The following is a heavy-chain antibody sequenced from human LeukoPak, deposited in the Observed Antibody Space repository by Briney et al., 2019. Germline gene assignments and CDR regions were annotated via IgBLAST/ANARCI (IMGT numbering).Heavy chain of an antibody. CDR1: GFTFSSYW. CDR2: IKQDGSEK. V-gene: IGHV3-7*01. J-gene: IGHJ3*02. Sequence: GGSLRLSCAPSGFTFSSYWMSWVRQAPRTGREGVANIKQDGSEKYYVDSVKGRFTISRDNAKNSLYLQMNSLRAEDTAVYYCARSPRYNWNDVSAFDIWGQGTMVTVSS. CDR3: ARSPRYNWNDVSAFDI. D-gene: IGHD1-1*01.